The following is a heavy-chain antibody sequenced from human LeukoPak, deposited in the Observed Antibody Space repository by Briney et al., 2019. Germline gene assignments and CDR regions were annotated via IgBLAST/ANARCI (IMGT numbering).Heavy chain of an antibody. CDR3: ARYRQEDNGQFDY. D-gene: IGHD2-8*01. Sequence: SVKVSCKASGGTFSSYTISWLRQAPGQGLEWMGRIIPILGIANYAQKFQGRVTITADKSTSTAYMELSSLRSEDTAVYYCARYRQEDNGQFDYWGQGTLVTVSS. J-gene: IGHJ4*02. CDR1: GGTFSSYT. V-gene: IGHV1-69*02. CDR2: IIPILGIA.